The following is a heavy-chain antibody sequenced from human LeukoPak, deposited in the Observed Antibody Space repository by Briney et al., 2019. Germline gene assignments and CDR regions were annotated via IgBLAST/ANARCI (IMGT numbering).Heavy chain of an antibody. CDR3: ARVWRVAGRRDYGMDV. CDR1: GGPFSGYY. J-gene: IGHJ6*02. D-gene: IGHD2-15*01. V-gene: IGHV4-34*01. CDR2: INQSGST. Sequence: PSETLSLTCAVYGGPFSGYYWTWIRQPPGKGLEWIGEINQSGSTNYNPSLMSRVTVSVDTSNQFSLKLSSVTAADTAVYYCARVWRVAGRRDYGMDVWGPGTTVTVSS.